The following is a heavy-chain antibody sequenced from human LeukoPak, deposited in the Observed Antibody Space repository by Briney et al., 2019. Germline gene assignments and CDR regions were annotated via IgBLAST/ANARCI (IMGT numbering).Heavy chain of an antibody. CDR1: GFNVSSNY. J-gene: IGHJ4*02. Sequence: GGSLRLSCAVSGFNVSSNYLNWVRQAPGKGLEWVANIKQDGSEKYYVDSVKGRFTISRDNAKNSLYLQMNSLRAEDTAVYYCARSGSMIVVDLFDYWGQGTLVTVSS. D-gene: IGHD3-22*01. V-gene: IGHV3-7*05. CDR2: IKQDGSEK. CDR3: ARSGSMIVVDLFDY.